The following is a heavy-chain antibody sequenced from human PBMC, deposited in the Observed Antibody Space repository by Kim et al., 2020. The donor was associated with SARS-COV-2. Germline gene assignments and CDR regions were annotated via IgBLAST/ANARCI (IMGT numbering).Heavy chain of an antibody. J-gene: IGHJ6*02. Sequence: GGSLRLSCAASGFTFSNAWMSWVRQAPGKGLEWVGRIKSKTDGGTTDYAAPVKGRFTISRDDSKNTLYLQMNSLKTEDTAVYYCTTDNEEYCSGGSCSLFRSLYHYYYYGMDVWGQGTTVTVSS. V-gene: IGHV3-15*01. CDR1: GFTFSNAW. D-gene: IGHD2-15*01. CDR3: TTDNEEYCSGGSCSLFRSLYHYYYYGMDV. CDR2: IKSKTDGGTT.